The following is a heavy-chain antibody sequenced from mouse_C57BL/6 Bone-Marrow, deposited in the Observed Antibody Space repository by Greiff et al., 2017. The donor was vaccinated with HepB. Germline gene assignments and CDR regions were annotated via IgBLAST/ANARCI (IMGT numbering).Heavy chain of an antibody. V-gene: IGHV1-64*01. CDR2: IHPNSGST. J-gene: IGHJ2*01. D-gene: IGHD1-1*01. CDR3: ARYGSSHYFDY. CDR1: GYTFTSYW. Sequence: QVQLQQPGAELVKPGASVKLSCKASGYTFTSYWMHWVKQRPGQGLEWIGMIHPNSGSTNYNEKFKSKATLTVDKSSSTAYMQRSSLTSEDSAVYYGARYGSSHYFDYWGQGTTLTVSS.